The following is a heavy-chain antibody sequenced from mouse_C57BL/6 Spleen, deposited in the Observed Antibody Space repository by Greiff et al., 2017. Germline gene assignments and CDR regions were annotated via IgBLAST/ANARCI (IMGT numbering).Heavy chain of an antibody. CDR1: GYAFSSSW. Sequence: QVQLKQSGPELVKPGASVKISCKASGYAFSSSWMNWVKQRPGKGLEWIGRIYPGDGDTNYNGKFKGKATLTADKSSSTAYMQLSSLTSEDSAVYFCARFGDGNYFGDWGQGTTLTVSS. J-gene: IGHJ2*01. D-gene: IGHD3-1*01. CDR2: IYPGDGDT. V-gene: IGHV1-82*01. CDR3: ARFGDGNYFGD.